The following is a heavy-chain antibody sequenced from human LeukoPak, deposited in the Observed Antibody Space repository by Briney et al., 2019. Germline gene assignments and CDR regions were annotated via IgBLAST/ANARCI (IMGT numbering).Heavy chain of an antibody. D-gene: IGHD2-15*01. J-gene: IGHJ4*02. CDR1: GFTFSSYG. Sequence: PGRSLRLSCAASGFTFSSYGMHWVRQAPGKGLEWVAVIWNDGSQKYYADSVKGRFTISRDNSKNTLYLQINSLRADDTAIYYCATEYKGYWGQGTLVTVSS. V-gene: IGHV3-33*01. CDR2: IWNDGSQK. CDR3: ATEYKGY.